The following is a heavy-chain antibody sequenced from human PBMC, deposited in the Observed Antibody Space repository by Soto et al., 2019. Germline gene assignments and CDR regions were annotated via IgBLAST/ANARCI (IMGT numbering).Heavy chain of an antibody. CDR1: GFTFDDYV. Sequence: EVQLVESGGGLVQPGRSLRLSCAASGFTFDDYVMNWVRQAPGKGLEWVSGISWNSGKMAYADSVKGRFAISRDNAKNFLYLQINSLLSEDTAFYYAAKAHRRCSYDDVWESYPLDGWGQGTLVTVSS. CDR3: AKAHRRCSYDDVWESYPLDG. J-gene: IGHJ4*02. D-gene: IGHD3-16*01. V-gene: IGHV3-9*01. CDR2: ISWNSGKM.